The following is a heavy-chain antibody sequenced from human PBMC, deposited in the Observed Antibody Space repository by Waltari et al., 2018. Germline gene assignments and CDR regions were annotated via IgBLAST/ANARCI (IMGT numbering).Heavy chain of an antibody. CDR2: IYTSVST. J-gene: IGHJ4*02. V-gene: IGHV4-4*09. D-gene: IGHD1-26*01. Sequence: QVQLQASGPGLVKPSETLSLTCTVSGGSISSYYWRWIRPPPAKGLACIGYIYTSVSTNYNPSLKSRVTISVDTSKNQFSLKLSSVTAADTAVYYCAGKIVGATPGPFDYWGQGTLVTVSS. CDR1: GGSISSYY. CDR3: AGKIVGATPGPFDY.